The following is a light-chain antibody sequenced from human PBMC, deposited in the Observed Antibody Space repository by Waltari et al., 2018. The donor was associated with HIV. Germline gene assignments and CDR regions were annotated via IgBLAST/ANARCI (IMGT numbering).Light chain of an antibody. CDR3: LSADSSGSYV. V-gene: IGLV3-25*03. J-gene: IGLJ1*01. CDR1: ASPQPY. Sequence: SSELTQPPSVSVSPGQTARMPRSAYASPQPYAPWFQQKPGQAPVVVIHKNTERPSGIPERFSASRSGTTVTLTISGVQADDEADYYCLSADSSGSYVFGPGTTVTVL. CDR2: KNT.